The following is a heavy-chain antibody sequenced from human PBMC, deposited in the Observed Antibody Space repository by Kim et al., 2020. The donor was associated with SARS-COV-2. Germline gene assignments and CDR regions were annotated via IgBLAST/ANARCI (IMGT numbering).Heavy chain of an antibody. J-gene: IGHJ4*02. V-gene: IGHV1-24*01. CDR1: GYTLIGLS. D-gene: IGHD3-22*01. CDR3: ATVDSYDSSGSPFY. CDR2: FDPDDGET. Sequence: ASVKVSCKASGYTLIGLSMHWVRQAPGKGLEWMGGFDPDDGETIYAQKFQGRVTMTADTSTNTAYMELSSLRSEDTAVYYCATVDSYDSSGSPFYWGQGT.